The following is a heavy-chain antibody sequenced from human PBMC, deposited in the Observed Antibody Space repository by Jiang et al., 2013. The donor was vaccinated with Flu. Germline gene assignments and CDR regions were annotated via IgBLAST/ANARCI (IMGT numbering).Heavy chain of an antibody. J-gene: IGHJ6*02. D-gene: IGHD1-7*01. CDR2: ISYDGSNK. CDR3: ARAGITGTTAYYYGMDV. CDR1: GFTFSSYA. Sequence: VQLLESGGGVVQPGRSLRLSCAASGFTFSSYAMHWVRQAPGKGLEWVAVISYDGSNKYYADSVKGRFTISRDNSKNTLYLQMNSLRAEDTAVYYCARAGITGTTAYYYGMDVWGQGTTVTVSS. V-gene: IGHV3-30-3*01.